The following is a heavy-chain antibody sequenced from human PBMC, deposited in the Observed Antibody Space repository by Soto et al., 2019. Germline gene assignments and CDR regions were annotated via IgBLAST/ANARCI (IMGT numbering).Heavy chain of an antibody. CDR2: IYYDGST. J-gene: IGHJ4*02. CDR3: GKVVVAATRHTDFDS. Sequence: LSLTCTVSGGSININNYYWAWIRQPPGKGLAWIASIYYDGSTYYNTSLKSRVTISRDTSKNQFSLRLSSVTAADTAVYYCGKVVVAATRHTDFDSWGKGTLVTVSS. CDR1: GGSININNYY. V-gene: IGHV4-39*01. D-gene: IGHD2-15*01.